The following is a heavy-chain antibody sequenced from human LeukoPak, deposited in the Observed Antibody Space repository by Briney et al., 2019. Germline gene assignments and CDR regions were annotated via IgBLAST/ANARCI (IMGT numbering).Heavy chain of an antibody. CDR1: GGSFSGYY. J-gene: IGHJ4*02. V-gene: IGHV4-34*01. Sequence: SETLSLTCAVYGGSFSGYYWSWIRQPPGKGLEWIGEINHSGSTNYNPSLKSRVTISVDTSKNQFSLKLSSVTAADTAVYYCAREAPGGAAAGTVDYWGQGTLVTASS. CDR2: INHSGST. D-gene: IGHD6-13*01. CDR3: AREAPGGAAAGTVDY.